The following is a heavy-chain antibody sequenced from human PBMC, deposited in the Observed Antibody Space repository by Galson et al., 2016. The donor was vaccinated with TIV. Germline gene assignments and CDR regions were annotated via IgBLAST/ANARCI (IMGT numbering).Heavy chain of an antibody. Sequence: SLRLSCAASGFTFRGYWMSWVRQAPGKGLEWVANIKQDGSEEYYVDSVKGRFTISRDNADNSLYLQMSSLRAEDTAVYYCARERSAEALTGALFDFWGQGTLVTVSS. D-gene: IGHD3-10*01. CDR1: GFTFRGYW. J-gene: IGHJ4*02. V-gene: IGHV3-7*01. CDR3: ARERSAEALTGALFDF. CDR2: IKQDGSEE.